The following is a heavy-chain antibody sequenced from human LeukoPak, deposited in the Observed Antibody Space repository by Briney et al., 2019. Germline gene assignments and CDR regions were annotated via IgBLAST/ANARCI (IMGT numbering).Heavy chain of an antibody. D-gene: IGHD6-19*01. CDR2: IYYSGST. CDR1: GGSISSYY. Sequence: KPSETLSLTCTVSGGSISSYYWGWIRQPPGRGLEWIGSIYYSGSTYYNPSLKSRVTISVDTSKNQFSLKLSSVTAADTAVYYCARVVDIAVAGTINYWGQGTLVTVSS. J-gene: IGHJ4*02. CDR3: ARVVDIAVAGTINY. V-gene: IGHV4-39*07.